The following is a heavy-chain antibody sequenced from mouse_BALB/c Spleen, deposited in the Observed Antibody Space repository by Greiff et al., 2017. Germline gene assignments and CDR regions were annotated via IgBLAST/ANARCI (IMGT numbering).Heavy chain of an antibody. J-gene: IGHJ3*01. Sequence: VQLVESGAELAKPGASVKMSCKASGYTFTSYWMHWVKQRPGQGLEWIGYINPSTGYTEYNQKFKDKATLTADKSSSTAYMQLSSLTSEDSAVYYCANQAWFAYWGQGTLVTVSA. CDR2: INPSTGYT. CDR3: ANQAWFAY. V-gene: IGHV1-7*01. CDR1: GYTFTSYW.